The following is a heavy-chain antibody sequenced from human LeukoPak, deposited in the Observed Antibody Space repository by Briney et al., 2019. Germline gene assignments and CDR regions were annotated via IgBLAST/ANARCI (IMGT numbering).Heavy chain of an antibody. J-gene: IGHJ4*02. Sequence: GGSLRLSCAASGFSFSVYEMHWVRQAPGKGLEWVSDISSSGTTTYYGDSVKGRFTISRDNAKKSLYLQMNSLRAEDTAVYYCTALTLATNFDCWGQGTLVTVPS. CDR1: GFSFSVYE. CDR2: ISSSGTTT. V-gene: IGHV3-48*03. D-gene: IGHD4/OR15-4a*01. CDR3: TALTLATNFDC.